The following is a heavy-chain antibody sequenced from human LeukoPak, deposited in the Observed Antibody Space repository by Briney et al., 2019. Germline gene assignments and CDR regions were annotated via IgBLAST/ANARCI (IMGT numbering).Heavy chain of an antibody. D-gene: IGHD1-26*01. CDR1: GYTFTSYA. CDR3: ARVVASWEVNWFDP. CDR2: INTNTGNP. J-gene: IGHJ5*02. V-gene: IGHV7-4-1*02. Sequence: ASVKVSCKASGYTFTSYAMNWVRQAPGQGLEWMGWINTNTGNPTYAQGFTGRFVFSLDTSVSTAYLQISSLKAEDTAVYYCARVVASWEVNWFDPWGQGTLVTVSS.